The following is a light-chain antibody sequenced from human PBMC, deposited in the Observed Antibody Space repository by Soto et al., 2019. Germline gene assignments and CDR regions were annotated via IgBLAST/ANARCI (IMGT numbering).Light chain of an antibody. Sequence: EMVMTQSPAILSVSPGESATLACRASQSVNSNYLAWYQHHPGQPPRLLIYGISTRATGIPARFSGSGSGTEFSLTISSLQSEDFAVYYCQQASKWPITFGQGTRLEI. CDR2: GIS. J-gene: IGKJ5*01. CDR1: QSVNSN. CDR3: QQASKWPIT. V-gene: IGKV3-15*01.